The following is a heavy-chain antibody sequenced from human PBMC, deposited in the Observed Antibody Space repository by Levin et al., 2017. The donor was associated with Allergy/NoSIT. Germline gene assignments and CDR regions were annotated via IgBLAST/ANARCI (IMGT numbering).Heavy chain of an antibody. Sequence: GESLKISCAAAGFTFRDYWMTWVRQTPGRGLEWVANINEDGSQKYYLDSVKGRFTISRDNAKNSVDLQMDYLRDDDTAVYYCARQLRGNSAYDAFDIWGHGTMVTFSS. V-gene: IGHV3-7*03. CDR2: INEDGSQK. CDR1: GFTFRDYW. J-gene: IGHJ3*02. D-gene: IGHD5-12*01. CDR3: ARQLRGNSAYDAFDI.